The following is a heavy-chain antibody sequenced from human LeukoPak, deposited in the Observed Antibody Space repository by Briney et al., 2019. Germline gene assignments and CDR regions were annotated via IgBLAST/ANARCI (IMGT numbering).Heavy chain of an antibody. CDR1: GDSLSSSAYY. V-gene: IGHV4-39*07. J-gene: IGHJ5*02. Sequence: SETLSLTCTVSGDSLSSSAYYWAWIRQPPGKGLESIGCIYYTGSAYYNPSLKSRVTISIDTSKSQFSLILNSVTAADTSVYYCARDRGDYWSDPWGPGTLVTVSS. CDR2: IYYTGSA. CDR3: ARDRGDYWSDP. D-gene: IGHD2-21*02.